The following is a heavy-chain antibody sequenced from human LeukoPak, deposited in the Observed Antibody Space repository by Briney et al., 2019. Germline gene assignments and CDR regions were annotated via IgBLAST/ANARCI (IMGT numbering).Heavy chain of an antibody. Sequence: PSETLSLTCTVSGGSISSYYWSWIRQPAGKGLEWNGRIYTSGSTNYNPSLKSRVTMSVDTSKNQFSLKLSSVTAADTAVYYCARAGVAARPRGAFDIWGQGTMVTVSS. CDR3: ARAGVAARPRGAFDI. J-gene: IGHJ3*02. D-gene: IGHD6-6*01. V-gene: IGHV4-4*07. CDR2: IYTSGST. CDR1: GGSISSYY.